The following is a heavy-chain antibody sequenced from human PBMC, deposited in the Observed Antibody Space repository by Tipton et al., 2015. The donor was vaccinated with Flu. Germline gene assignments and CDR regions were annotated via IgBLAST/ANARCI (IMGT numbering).Heavy chain of an antibody. V-gene: IGHV3-9*01. J-gene: IGHJ4*02. CDR3: GKSSSGSFYNPIQL. Sequence: SQRLSCTTSGFNFDDYGMHWVRQVPGKGLEWVSGISWNSGRVDYGDSVKGRFTISRDNSKNSLYLQMNNLRPEDTALYFCGKSSSGSFYNPIQLWGQGTLVTVSS. CDR1: GFNFDDYG. D-gene: IGHD3-10*01. CDR2: ISWNSGRV.